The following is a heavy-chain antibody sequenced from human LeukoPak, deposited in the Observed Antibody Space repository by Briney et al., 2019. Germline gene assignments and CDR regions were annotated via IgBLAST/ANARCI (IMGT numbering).Heavy chain of an antibody. CDR1: GFTFSYYW. D-gene: IGHD3-10*01. Sequence: PGGPLRLSCAASGFTFSYYWMSWVRQVPGKGLECVANINQDGSEKNYVDSVKGRFTISRDDVENSLYLQMDTLRAEDTAVYYCTRGGRYYLGYWGQGTLVTVSS. CDR2: INQDGSEK. V-gene: IGHV3-7*01. J-gene: IGHJ4*02. CDR3: TRGGRYYLGY.